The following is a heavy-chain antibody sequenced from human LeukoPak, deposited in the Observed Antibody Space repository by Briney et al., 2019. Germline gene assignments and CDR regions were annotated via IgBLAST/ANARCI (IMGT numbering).Heavy chain of an antibody. D-gene: IGHD3-3*01. J-gene: IGHJ5*02. V-gene: IGHV4-34*01. CDR3: ARYKGVVTSGWFDP. CDR1: GGSFSGYY. CDR2: INHSGST. Sequence: KPSETLSLTCAVYGGSFSGYYWSWTRQPPGKGLEWIGEINHSGSTNYNPSLKSRVTISVDTSKNQFSLKLSSVTAAVTAVYYCARYKGVVTSGWFDPWGQGTLVTVSS.